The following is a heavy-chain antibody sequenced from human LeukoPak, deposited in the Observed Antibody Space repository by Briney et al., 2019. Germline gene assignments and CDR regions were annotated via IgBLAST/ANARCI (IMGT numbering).Heavy chain of an antibody. Sequence: GGSLRLSCTASGFTVSSNYMTWVRQAPGRGLEWVSVLFRGGGTYYADSVKGRFTISRDDSRSTLYLQMNSLRAEDTAVYYCARHWGIAAAGSYYFDYWGQGTLVTVSS. D-gene: IGHD6-13*01. V-gene: IGHV3-53*01. CDR3: ARHWGIAAAGSYYFDY. CDR1: GFTVSSNY. J-gene: IGHJ4*02. CDR2: LFRGGGT.